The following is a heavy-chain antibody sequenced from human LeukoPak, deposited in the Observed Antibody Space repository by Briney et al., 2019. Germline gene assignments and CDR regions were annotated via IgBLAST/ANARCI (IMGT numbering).Heavy chain of an antibody. CDR3: ARAVIWFGELDMGIHFDY. Sequence: SETLSLTCTVSGGSISSYYWSWIRHPPGKGLEWIGYIYYSGSTNYNPSLKSRVTISVDTSKNQFSLKLSSVTAADTAVYYCARAVIWFGELDMGIHFDYWGQGTLVTVSS. J-gene: IGHJ4*02. CDR2: IYYSGST. CDR1: GGSISSYY. V-gene: IGHV4-59*01. D-gene: IGHD3-10*01.